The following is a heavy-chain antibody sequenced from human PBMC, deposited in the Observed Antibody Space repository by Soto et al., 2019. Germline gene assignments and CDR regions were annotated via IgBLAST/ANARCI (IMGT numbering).Heavy chain of an antibody. D-gene: IGHD6-19*01. Sequence: ASVKVSCTASGYTFSTYYMHWVRQAPGQGLEWMGIINPSGGGTSYTQNFQGRVTMTRDTSTSTVYMELSSLRSEDTAIYYCARSVAGTKYYFDYWGQGTLVTVSS. J-gene: IGHJ4*02. CDR1: GYTFSTYY. CDR3: ARSVAGTKYYFDY. V-gene: IGHV1-46*01. CDR2: INPSGGGT.